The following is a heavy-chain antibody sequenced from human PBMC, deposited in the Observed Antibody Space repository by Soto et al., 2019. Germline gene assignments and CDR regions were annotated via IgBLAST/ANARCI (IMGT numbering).Heavy chain of an antibody. CDR2: IYYSGST. D-gene: IGHD3-10*01. CDR3: ARDRDGSGSYYFDY. V-gene: IGHV4-31*03. CDR1: GGSISSGCYY. Sequence: SETLSLTCTVSGGSISSGCYYWSWIRQHPGKGLEWIGYIYYSGSTYYNPSLKSRVTISVDTSKNQFSLKLSSVTAADTAVYYCARDRDGSGSYYFDYWGQGTLVTVSS. J-gene: IGHJ4*02.